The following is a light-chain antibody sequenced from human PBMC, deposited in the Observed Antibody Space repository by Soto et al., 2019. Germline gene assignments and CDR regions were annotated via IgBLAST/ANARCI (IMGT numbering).Light chain of an antibody. J-gene: IGKJ5*01. CDR3: QQRKYWPPLT. CDR1: HDVDIY. V-gene: IGKV3-11*01. CDR2: DAS. Sequence: EAVLKQSPATLSLSPGETATLSCRVSHDVDIYVAWYQQKPGQAPRLLIYDASNRATGIPARFSGSGSGTDFTLTISSLEPEDFAVYYCQQRKYWPPLTFGQGTRLE.